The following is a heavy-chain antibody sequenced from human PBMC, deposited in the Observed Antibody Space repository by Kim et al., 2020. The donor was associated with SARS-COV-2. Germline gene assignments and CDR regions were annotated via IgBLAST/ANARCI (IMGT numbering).Heavy chain of an antibody. CDR2: ISGSGGST. CDR3: AKDTYYYGSASGAFDI. V-gene: IGHV3-23*01. CDR1: GFTFSSYA. Sequence: GGSLRLSCAASGFTFSSYAMSWVRQAPGKGLEWVSAISGSGGSTYYADSVKGRFTISRDNSKNTLYLQMNSLRAEDTAVYYCAKDTYYYGSASGAFDIWGQGTMVTVSS. D-gene: IGHD3-10*01. J-gene: IGHJ3*02.